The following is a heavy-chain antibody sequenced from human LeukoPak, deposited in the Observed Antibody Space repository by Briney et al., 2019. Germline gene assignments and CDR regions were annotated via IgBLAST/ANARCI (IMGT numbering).Heavy chain of an antibody. D-gene: IGHD1-26*01. Sequence: GGSLRLSCAASGFTFSSYAMSWVRQAPGKGLDWVSAISGSGGSTYYADSVKGRFTISRDNSKDTLYLQMNSLRAEDTAVYYCAKDLGRWELLADYWGQGTLVTVSS. CDR3: AKDLGRWELLADY. CDR1: GFTFSSYA. CDR2: ISGSGGST. V-gene: IGHV3-23*01. J-gene: IGHJ4*02.